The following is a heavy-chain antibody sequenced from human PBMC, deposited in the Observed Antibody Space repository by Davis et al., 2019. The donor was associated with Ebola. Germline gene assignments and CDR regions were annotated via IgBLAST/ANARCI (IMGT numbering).Heavy chain of an antibody. Sequence: AASVKVSCKASGYTFTSYDINWVRQATGQGLEWMGWISAYNGNTKYAQKLQGRVTMTTDTSTSTAYMELRSLRSDDTAVYYCAREKLGGSADYWGQGTLVTVSS. V-gene: IGHV1-18*01. J-gene: IGHJ4*02. CDR1: GYTFTSYD. CDR3: AREKLGGSADY. D-gene: IGHD3-3*01. CDR2: ISAYNGNT.